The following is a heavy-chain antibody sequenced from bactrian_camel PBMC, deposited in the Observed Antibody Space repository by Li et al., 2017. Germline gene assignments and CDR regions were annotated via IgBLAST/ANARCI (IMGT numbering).Heavy chain of an antibody. CDR2: IDSDGSA. CDR3: ASRKVGHVCFPMMRAIDYDY. V-gene: IGHV3S55*01. Sequence: VQLVESGGGSVQAGGSLRLSCTASVYTYDVYCMGWFRQAPGKEREGVTAIDSDGSATYADSVKGRFTISKDNAKNTLYLQMNSLKPEDTAVYFCASRKVGHVCFPMMRAIDYDYWGQGTQVTVS. J-gene: IGHJ4*01. CDR1: VYTYDVYC. D-gene: IGHD1*01.